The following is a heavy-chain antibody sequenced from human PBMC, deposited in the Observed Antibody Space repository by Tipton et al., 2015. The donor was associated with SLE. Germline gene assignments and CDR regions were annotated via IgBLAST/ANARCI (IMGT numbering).Heavy chain of an antibody. CDR1: GYTFTSYY. D-gene: IGHD3-10*01. CDR3: ARGLDYYGSGSFYPRGIWFDP. J-gene: IGHJ5*02. V-gene: IGHV1-18*04. CDR2: ISAYNGNT. Sequence: QLVQSGAEVRKPGASVKVSCKASGYTFTSYYMHWVRQAPGQGLEWMGWISAYNGNTNYAQKLQGRVTMTTDTSTSTAYMELRSLRSDDTAVYYCARGLDYYGSGSFYPRGIWFDPWGQGTLVTVSS.